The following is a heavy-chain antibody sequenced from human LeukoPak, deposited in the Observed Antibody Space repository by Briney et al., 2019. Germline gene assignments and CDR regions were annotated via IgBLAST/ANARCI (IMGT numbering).Heavy chain of an antibody. V-gene: IGHV1-69*05. Sequence: SVKVSCKASRGTFSSYAISWVRQAPGQGLEWMGGIIPIFGTANYAQKFQGRVTITTDESTSTAYMELSSLRSEDTAVYYCASAGYNWNYCFDYWGQGTLVTVSS. CDR2: IIPIFGTA. J-gene: IGHJ4*02. D-gene: IGHD1-7*01. CDR3: ASAGYNWNYCFDY. CDR1: RGTFSSYA.